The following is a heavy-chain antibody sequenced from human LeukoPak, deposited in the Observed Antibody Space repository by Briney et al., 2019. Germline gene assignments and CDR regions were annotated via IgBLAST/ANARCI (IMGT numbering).Heavy chain of an antibody. D-gene: IGHD3-10*01. CDR1: GFTFSSYA. V-gene: IGHV3-23*01. J-gene: IGHJ6*02. CDR3: AKAPQVGTYYYGMDV. CDR2: ISGSGGST. Sequence: GGSLRLSCAASGFTFSSYAVSWVRQAPGKGLEWVSAISGSGGSTYYADSVKGRFTISRDNSKNTLYLQMNSLSAEDTAVYYCAKAPQVGTYYYGMDVWGQGTTVTVSS.